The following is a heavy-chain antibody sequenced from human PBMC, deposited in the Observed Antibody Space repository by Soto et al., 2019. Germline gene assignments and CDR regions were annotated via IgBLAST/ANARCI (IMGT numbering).Heavy chain of an antibody. CDR2: IYYSGST. CDR3: AIFYVRIAYYYDYGMEV. V-gene: IGHV4-39*01. D-gene: IGHD3-22*01. J-gene: IGHJ6*01. CDR1: VVSISTSSYY. Sequence: PSETLSLTCTFSVVSISTSSYYCGWIRQPPWKGLEWIGSIYYSGSTYYNPSLKSRVTMSVDTSKTQFSLKLSSVTAADTAVYYCAIFYVRIAYYYDYGMEVWGQGTTVTVSS.